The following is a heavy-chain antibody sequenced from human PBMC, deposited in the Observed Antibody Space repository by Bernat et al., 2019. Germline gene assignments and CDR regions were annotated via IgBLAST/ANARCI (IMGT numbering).Heavy chain of an antibody. V-gene: IGHV3-66*01. CDR2: IYSGGST. CDR1: GFTVSSNY. Sequence: EVQLVESGGGLVQPGGSLRLSCAASGFTVSSNYISWVRQAPGQGLEWVSVIYSGGSTYYADSVKGRFTISRDNSKNTLYLQMNSLRAEDTAGYYCARDPAWLGLDYWGQGTLVTVSS. D-gene: IGHD6-19*01. CDR3: ARDPAWLGLDY. J-gene: IGHJ4*02.